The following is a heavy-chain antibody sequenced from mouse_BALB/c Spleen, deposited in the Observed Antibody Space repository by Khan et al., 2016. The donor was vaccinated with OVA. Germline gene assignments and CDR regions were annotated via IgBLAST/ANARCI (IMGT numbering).Heavy chain of an antibody. CDR3: ARTTDYFDY. CDR2: INTYTGEP. Sequence: QIQLVQSGPELKKPGETVKISCKASGYTFTNYGMNWVKQAPGKGLKWMGWINTYTGEPTYADDFKGRFTFSLETSASTAYLQINNLKNEDTATYFCARTTDYFDYWGQGTTLTVSS. V-gene: IGHV9-3-1*01. CDR1: GYTFTNYG. J-gene: IGHJ2*01. D-gene: IGHD1-1*01.